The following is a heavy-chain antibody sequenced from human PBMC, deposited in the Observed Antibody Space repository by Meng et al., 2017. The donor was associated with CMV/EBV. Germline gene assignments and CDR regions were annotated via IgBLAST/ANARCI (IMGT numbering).Heavy chain of an antibody. V-gene: IGHV1-2*02. CDR1: GYTLTGYS. Sequence: LHVGVGVKHPRVTRLASFVALGYTLTGYSKPGVRDAPEQGLGGMGCMNPNSGGTNDAQKFQGVVTMTRDTSISTAYKELSRLGSDDTAVYYCAIYIGNYINWYFDLWGRGTLVTVSS. CDR2: MNPNSGGT. D-gene: IGHD1-7*01. J-gene: IGHJ2*01. CDR3: AIYIGNYINWYFDL.